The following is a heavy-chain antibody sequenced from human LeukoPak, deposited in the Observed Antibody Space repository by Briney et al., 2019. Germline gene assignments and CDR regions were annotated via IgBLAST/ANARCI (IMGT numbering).Heavy chain of an antibody. CDR3: ARVGHNCSGGSCTGLFDY. J-gene: IGHJ4*02. D-gene: IGHD2-15*01. CDR2: INPNSGGT. V-gene: IGHV1-2*02. Sequence: GASVKVSCKASGYTFTGYYMHWVRQAPGQGLEWMGWINPNSGGTNYAQKFQGRVTMTRDTSISTAYMELSRLRSDDTAVYYCARVGHNCSGGSCTGLFDYWGQGTLVTVSS. CDR1: GYTFTGYY.